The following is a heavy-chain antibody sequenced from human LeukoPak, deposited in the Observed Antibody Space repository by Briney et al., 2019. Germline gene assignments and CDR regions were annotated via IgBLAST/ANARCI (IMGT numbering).Heavy chain of an antibody. CDR3: ARPHNNWRWYFDL. J-gene: IGHJ2*01. D-gene: IGHD3-3*01. Sequence: PGGSLRLSCAASGFTFSSSWMNWVRQSPGKGLEWVANIKEDGTEKYYVDSVKGRFTIFRDNAENSLYLQMNSLRAEDTAVYYCARPHNNWRWYFDLWGRGTLVTVSS. CDR2: IKEDGTEK. V-gene: IGHV3-7*03. CDR1: GFTFSSSW.